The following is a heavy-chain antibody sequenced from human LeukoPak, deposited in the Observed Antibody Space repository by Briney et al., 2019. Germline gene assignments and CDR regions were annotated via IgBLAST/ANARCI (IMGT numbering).Heavy chain of an antibody. CDR2: ISWNSGSI. J-gene: IGHJ4*02. V-gene: IGHV3-9*01. CDR1: GFTFDDYA. Sequence: PGGSLRLSCAASGFTFDDYAMHWVRQAPGKGLEWVSGISWNSGSIGYADSVKGRFTISRDNAKNSLYLQMNSLRAEDTALYYCATDLLRRRWIQLWSSFDYWGQGTLVTVSS. D-gene: IGHD5-18*01. CDR3: ATDLLRRRWIQLWSSFDY.